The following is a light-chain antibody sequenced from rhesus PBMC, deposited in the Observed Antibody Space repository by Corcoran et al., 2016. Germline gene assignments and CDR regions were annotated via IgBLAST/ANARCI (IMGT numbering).Light chain of an antibody. CDR1: NSDIGYYNR. J-gene: IGLJ1*01. CDR2: GVS. CDR3: SSFASSGTYI. Sequence: QAAPTQSPSVSGSPGQSVTISCTGPNSDIGYYNRVSWYQQHPGKAPQLMIYGVSSRPSGVSDRFSGSKSGNTASLTISGLQAEDEADYYGSSFASSGTYIFGSGTRLTVL. V-gene: IGLV2-13*03.